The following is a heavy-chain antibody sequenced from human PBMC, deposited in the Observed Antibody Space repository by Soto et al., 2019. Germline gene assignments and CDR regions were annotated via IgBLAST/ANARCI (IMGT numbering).Heavy chain of an antibody. CDR3: AREGTLRYFDWLPSKGWFDP. CDR1: GGSFSGYY. CDR2: INHSGST. D-gene: IGHD3-9*01. Sequence: SETLSLTCAVYGGSFSGYYWSWIRQPPGKGLEWIGEINHSGSTNYNPSLKSRVTISVDTSKNQFSLKLSSVTAADTAVYYCAREGTLRYFDWLPSKGWFDPWGQGTLVTVSS. J-gene: IGHJ5*02. V-gene: IGHV4-34*01.